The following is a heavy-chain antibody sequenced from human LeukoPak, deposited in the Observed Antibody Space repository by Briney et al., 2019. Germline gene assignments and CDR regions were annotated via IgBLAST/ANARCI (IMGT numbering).Heavy chain of an antibody. CDR3: ARHSGDIVVVPAAPRYF. J-gene: IGHJ4*02. V-gene: IGHV4-59*08. D-gene: IGHD2-2*01. CDR2: IYYSAST. CDR1: GGSISSDY. Sequence: SETLSLTCTVSGGSISSDYWSWIRQPPGKGLEWVGYIYYSASTSNNPSLKSLVTISVDTSKNQFSLKLSYVTAADTAVYYCARHSGDIVVVPAAPRYFWGERTLVTVSS.